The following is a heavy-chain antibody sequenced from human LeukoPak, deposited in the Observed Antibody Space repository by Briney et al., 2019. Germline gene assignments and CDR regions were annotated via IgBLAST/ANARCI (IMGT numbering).Heavy chain of an antibody. CDR1: GFTFSKYW. CDR2: INTDGTVT. V-gene: IGHV3-74*01. D-gene: IGHD3/OR15-3a*01. Sequence: GGSLRLSCAASGFTFSKYWMLWVRQAPGKGLESVSRINTDGTVTTYADSLKGRFTISRDNAKNSLYLQMNGLRVEDTAVYYCAREVFPGGLLNTAFDHWGQGALVTVSS. CDR3: AREVFPGGLLNTAFDH. J-gene: IGHJ4*02.